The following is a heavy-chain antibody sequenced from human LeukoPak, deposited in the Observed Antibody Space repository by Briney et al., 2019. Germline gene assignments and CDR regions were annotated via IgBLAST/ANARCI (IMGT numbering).Heavy chain of an antibody. J-gene: IGHJ6*02. D-gene: IGHD3-10*01. CDR1: DFTVSSNY. CDR2: ISGSGGST. Sequence: GGSLRLSCAASDFTVSSNYMSWVRQAPGKGLEWVSAISGSGGSTYYADSVKGRFTISRDNSKNTLYLQMNSLRAEDTAVYYCAKDVTYGSGSYYTAYYYYGMDVWGQGTTVTVSS. CDR3: AKDVTYGSGSYYTAYYYYGMDV. V-gene: IGHV3-23*01.